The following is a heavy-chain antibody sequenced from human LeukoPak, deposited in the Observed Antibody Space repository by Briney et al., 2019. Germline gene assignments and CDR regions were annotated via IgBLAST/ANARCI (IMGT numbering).Heavy chain of an antibody. CDR1: GFSFSSYG. V-gene: IGHV3-48*02. CDR3: ARKLAL. CDR2: IDPTGRSV. J-gene: IGHJ4*02. Sequence: GGPLRLSCAASGFSFSSYGMNWVRQAPGQGLEWVSYIDPTGRSVYYADSVKGRFTVSRDNANHSVFLQMNSLRDDDTAVYFCARKLALWGQGTLVTVSS.